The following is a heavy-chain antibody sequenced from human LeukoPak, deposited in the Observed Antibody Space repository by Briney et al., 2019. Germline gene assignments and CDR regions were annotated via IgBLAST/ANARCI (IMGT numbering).Heavy chain of an antibody. CDR1: GGSISSSSYY. Sequence: PSETLSLTCTVSGGSISSSSYYWGWIRQPPGKGLEWIGSIYYSGSTYYNPSLKSRVTISVDTSKNQFSLKLSSVTAADTAVYYCARDRRTGDSWSYYYYYGMDVWGQGTTVTVSS. CDR2: IYYSGST. CDR3: ARDRRTGDSWSYYYYYGMDV. V-gene: IGHV4-39*07. J-gene: IGHJ6*02. D-gene: IGHD7-27*01.